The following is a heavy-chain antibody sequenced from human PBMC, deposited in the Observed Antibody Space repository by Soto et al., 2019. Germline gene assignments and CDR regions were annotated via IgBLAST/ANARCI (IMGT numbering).Heavy chain of an antibody. D-gene: IGHD6-13*01. CDR3: ARSNAIAAAGPPGDY. J-gene: IGHJ4*02. Sequence: ASVKVSCKASGYTFTSYGISWVRQAPGQGLEWMGWISTYNGNTVYTEKLQGRVTMTTDTSTSTAYMELRSLRSDDTAVYYCARSNAIAAAGPPGDYWGQGTRVTVSS. CDR2: ISTYNGNT. CDR1: GYTFTSYG. V-gene: IGHV1-18*01.